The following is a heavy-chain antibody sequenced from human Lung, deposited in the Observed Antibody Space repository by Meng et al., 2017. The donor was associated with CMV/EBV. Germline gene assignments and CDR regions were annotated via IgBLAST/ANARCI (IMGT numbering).Heavy chain of an antibody. D-gene: IGHD1-26*01. CDR3: ARVGWEHVADY. CDR1: GYSISSGYY. CDR2: IYHSGST. J-gene: IGHJ4*02. V-gene: IGHV4-38-2*02. Sequence: SETLSLXCTVSGYSISSGYYWGWIRQPPGKGLEWIGSIYHSGSTYYNPSLKSRVTISVDTSKNQFSLKLSSVTAADTAVYYCARVGWEHVADYWGQGPLVTVSS.